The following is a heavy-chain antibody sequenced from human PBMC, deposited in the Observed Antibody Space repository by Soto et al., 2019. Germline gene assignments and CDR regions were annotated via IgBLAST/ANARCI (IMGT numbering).Heavy chain of an antibody. CDR3: ARDRRFWSGYDDFDI. D-gene: IGHD3-3*01. CDR2: IKQDGSEK. V-gene: IGHV3-7*01. CDR1: GFTFSSYW. Sequence: GGSLRLSCAASGFTFSSYWMSWVRQAPGKGLEWVANIKQDGSEKYYVDSVKGRFTISRDNAKNSLYLQMNSLRAEDTAVDYCARDRRFWSGYDDFDIWGQGTMVTVSS. J-gene: IGHJ3*02.